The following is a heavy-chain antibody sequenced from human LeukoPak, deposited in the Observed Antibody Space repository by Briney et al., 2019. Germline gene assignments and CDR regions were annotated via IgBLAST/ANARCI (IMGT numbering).Heavy chain of an antibody. D-gene: IGHD3-10*01. CDR2: IYYSGST. J-gene: IGHJ5*02. V-gene: IGHV4-59*01. Sequence: SETLSLTCTVSSGSISSYYWSWIRQPPGKGLEWIGYIYYSGSTNYNPSLKSRVTISVDTSKNQFSLKLSSVTAADTAVYYCARTSGLLWFGLNWFDPLGPGNPGHRLL. CDR1: SGSISSYY. CDR3: ARTSGLLWFGLNWFDP.